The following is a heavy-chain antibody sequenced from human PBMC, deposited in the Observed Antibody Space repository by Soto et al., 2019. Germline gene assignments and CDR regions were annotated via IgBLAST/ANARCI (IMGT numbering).Heavy chain of an antibody. CDR1: GFTFSNYA. J-gene: IGHJ4*02. CDR3: ARRGSGSYYDY. CDR2: ISGSGDST. D-gene: IGHD1-26*01. Sequence: EVQLLESGGGLVQPGGSLRLSCAASGFTFSNYAMNWVRQAPGKGLEWVSVISGSGDSTYYADSVKGRFTISRDNSKNTLYLQMNSRRAEDTAIYYCARRGSGSYYDYWGQGTLVTVSS. V-gene: IGHV3-23*01.